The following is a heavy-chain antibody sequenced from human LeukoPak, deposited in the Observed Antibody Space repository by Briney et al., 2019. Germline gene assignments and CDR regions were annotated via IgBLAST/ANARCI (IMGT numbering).Heavy chain of an antibody. V-gene: IGHV1-8*01. CDR1: VYTFTSYD. CDR2: MNPNSGNT. J-gene: IGHJ4*02. Sequence: GASVNVSCKASVYTFTSYDINWVRQATGQGLEWMGWMNPNSGNTGYAQKFQGRVTMTRNTSISTAYMELSSLRSEDTAVYYCARPYCSGGSCYSAGYWGQGTLVTVSS. CDR3: ARPYCSGGSCYSAGY. D-gene: IGHD2-15*01.